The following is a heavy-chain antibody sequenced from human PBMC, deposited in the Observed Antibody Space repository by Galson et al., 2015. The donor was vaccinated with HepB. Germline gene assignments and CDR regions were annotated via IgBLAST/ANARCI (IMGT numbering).Heavy chain of an antibody. CDR2: MNPNSGNT. Sequence: SVKVSCKASGYTFTSYDINWVRQATGQGLEWMGWMNPNSGNTGYAQKFQGRVTMTRNTSISTAYMELSSLGSEDTAVYYCARGPYGGKYYYYYMDVWGKGTTVTVTS. J-gene: IGHJ6*03. D-gene: IGHD4-23*01. V-gene: IGHV1-8*01. CDR3: ARGPYGGKYYYYYMDV. CDR1: GYTFTSYD.